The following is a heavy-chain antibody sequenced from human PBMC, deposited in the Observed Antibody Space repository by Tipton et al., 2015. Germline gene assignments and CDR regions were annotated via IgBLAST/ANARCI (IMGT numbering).Heavy chain of an antibody. CDR1: GYTFDHYG. CDR3: ARVRDGYNYLSYYFDS. Sequence: QSGAEVKKPGASVNVSCKASGYTFDHYGITWVRQAPGQGLEWMGWINAYNGNINFAQKFQGRFTMTTDTSTSTAYMELRSLRSDDTAVYYCARVRDGYNYLSYYFDSWGQGTLVIVSS. D-gene: IGHD5-24*01. V-gene: IGHV1-18*01. J-gene: IGHJ4*02. CDR2: INAYNGNI.